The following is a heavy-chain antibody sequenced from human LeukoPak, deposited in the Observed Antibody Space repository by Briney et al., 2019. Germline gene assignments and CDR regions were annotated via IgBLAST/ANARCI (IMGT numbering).Heavy chain of an antibody. CDR3: ARAPGGGYSSSWLPDAFDI. J-gene: IGHJ3*02. CDR2: ISGSGGST. CDR1: GFTFSTYA. Sequence: PGGSLRLSCAASGFTFSTYAVTWVRQAPGKGLEWVSAISGSGGSTYYADSVKGRFTISRDNSKNTLYLQMNSLRAEDTAVYYCARAPGGGYSSSWLPDAFDIWGQGTMVTVSS. V-gene: IGHV3-23*01. D-gene: IGHD6-13*01.